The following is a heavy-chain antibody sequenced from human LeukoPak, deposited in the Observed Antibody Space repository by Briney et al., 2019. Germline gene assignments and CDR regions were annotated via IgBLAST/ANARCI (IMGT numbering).Heavy chain of an antibody. D-gene: IGHD1-20*01. Sequence: PGGSLRLSCAASGFTFSSYEMNWVRQAPGKGLEWVSYISSGGRTLYYADSVKGRFTISRDNAKNSLYLHMNSLSARDTAVYYCSRIITGVPRERQFDYWGQGTLVTVSS. V-gene: IGHV3-48*03. J-gene: IGHJ4*02. CDR2: ISSGGRTL. CDR3: SRIITGVPRERQFDY. CDR1: GFTFSSYE.